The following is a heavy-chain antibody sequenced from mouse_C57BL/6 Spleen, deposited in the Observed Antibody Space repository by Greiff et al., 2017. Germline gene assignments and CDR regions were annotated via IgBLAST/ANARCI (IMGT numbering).Heavy chain of an antibody. D-gene: IGHD2-1*01. Sequence: VPLQQSGAELMKPGASVKLSCTATGYTFTGYWIEWVKQRPGHGLEWIGGILPESGSTNYTEKFKGKAPFTADTSSNTAYMQIISLTTEDSAIYYCARSDNGNYYARDDWGQGTSVTVSS. CDR1: GYTFTGYW. V-gene: IGHV1-9*01. CDR3: ARSDNGNYYARDD. CDR2: ILPESGST. J-gene: IGHJ4*01.